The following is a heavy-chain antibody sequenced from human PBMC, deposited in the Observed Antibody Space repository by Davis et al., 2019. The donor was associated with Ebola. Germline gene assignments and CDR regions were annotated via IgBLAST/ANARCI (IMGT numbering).Heavy chain of an antibody. CDR2: ISRSSSST. D-gene: IGHD4-17*01. CDR1: GFTFSNYR. V-gene: IGHV3-21*01. Sequence: PGGSLRLSCAASGFTFSNYRMNWVRQAPGKGLEWVSSISRSSSSTYYADSVKGRFTISRDNSKNTLYLQMNSLRAEDTAVYYCAKDPAVTTVYFDYWGQGTLVTVSS. CDR3: AKDPAVTTVYFDY. J-gene: IGHJ4*02.